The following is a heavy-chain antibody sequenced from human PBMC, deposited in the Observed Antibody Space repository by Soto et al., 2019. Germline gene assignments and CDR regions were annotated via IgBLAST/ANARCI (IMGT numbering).Heavy chain of an antibody. CDR1: GLTFGTAW. CDR2: IKSKINGGTT. V-gene: IGHV3-15*07. Sequence: GGSLRLSCAASGLTFGTAWVNWVRQAPGKGLEWVGRIKSKINGGTTDFAASVKGRFAISRDDSTDMVYLQMNSLKPEDTAMYYCTTDSLFTMILVRFDFWGHGTLVTVSS. D-gene: IGHD3-22*01. CDR3: TTDSLFTMILVRFDF. J-gene: IGHJ4*01.